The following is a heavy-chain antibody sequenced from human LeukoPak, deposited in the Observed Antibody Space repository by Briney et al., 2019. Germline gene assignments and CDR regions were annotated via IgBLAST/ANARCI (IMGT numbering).Heavy chain of an antibody. CDR2: IYYSGST. CDR3: ARVGTGSGSSYYYYYYMDV. CDR1: GGSISSYY. V-gene: IGHV4-59*01. D-gene: IGHD3-10*01. Sequence: SETLSLTCTVSGGSISSYYWSWIRHPPGKGLEWIGYIYYSGSTNYNPSLKSRVTISVDTSKNQFSLNLNSVTAADTAVYYCARVGTGSGSSYYYYYYMDVWGKGTTVTVSS. J-gene: IGHJ6*03.